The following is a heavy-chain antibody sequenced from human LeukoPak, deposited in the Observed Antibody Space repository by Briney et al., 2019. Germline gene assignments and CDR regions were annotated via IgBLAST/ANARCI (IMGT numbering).Heavy chain of an antibody. J-gene: IGHJ4*02. CDR1: GFTFNNFG. D-gene: IGHD4-23*01. CDR2: MGYEGIHK. CDR3: ARDLHGGYSSDY. Sequence: GGPLRLSCAASGFTFNNFGMHWVRQAPGKGLEWVAFMGYEGIHKYYADSVKGRFTISKDNSKATLYLQMNSLRPEDTAVYYCARDLHGGYSSDYWGQGTLVTVSS. V-gene: IGHV3-30*02.